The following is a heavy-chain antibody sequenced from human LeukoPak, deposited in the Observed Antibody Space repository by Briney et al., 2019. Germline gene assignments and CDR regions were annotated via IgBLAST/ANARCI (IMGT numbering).Heavy chain of an antibody. Sequence: SQTLSLTCTVSGGSISSGGYYWSWIRQHPGKGLEWIGYIYYSGSTYYNPSLKSRVTISVDTSKNQFSLKLSSVTAADTAVYYCARAATTVTPFDYWGQGTLVTVSS. CDR1: GGSISSGGYY. D-gene: IGHD4-17*01. CDR2: IYYSGST. CDR3: ARAATTVTPFDY. J-gene: IGHJ4*02. V-gene: IGHV4-31*03.